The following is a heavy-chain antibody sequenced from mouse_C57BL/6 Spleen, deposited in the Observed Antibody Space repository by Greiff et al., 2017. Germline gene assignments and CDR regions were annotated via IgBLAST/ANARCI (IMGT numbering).Heavy chain of an antibody. V-gene: IGHV2-2*01. J-gene: IGHJ4*01. CDR2: IWSGGST. D-gene: IGHD1-1*01. Sequence: VKLMESGPGLVQPSQSLSITCTVSGFSLTSYGVHWVRQSPGKGLEWLGVIWSGGSTDYNAAFISRLSISKDNSKSQVFFKMNSLQADDTAIYYCARNYYGSSPLRAMDYWGQGTSVTVSS. CDR3: ARNYYGSSPLRAMDY. CDR1: GFSLTSYG.